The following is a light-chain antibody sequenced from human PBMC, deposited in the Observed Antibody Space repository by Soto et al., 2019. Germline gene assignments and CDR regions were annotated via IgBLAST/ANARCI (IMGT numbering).Light chain of an antibody. CDR1: QSISSY. CDR2: AAS. Sequence: DIQMTQSPSSLSASVGDRVTITCRASQSISSYLNWYQQKPGKAPKLLIYAASSFQSGVPSRFSGGGSRTDFTRTISSLQPEDFATYYCQQSYSTPPTFGGGTMVEIK. CDR3: QQSYSTPPT. J-gene: IGKJ4*01. V-gene: IGKV1-39*01.